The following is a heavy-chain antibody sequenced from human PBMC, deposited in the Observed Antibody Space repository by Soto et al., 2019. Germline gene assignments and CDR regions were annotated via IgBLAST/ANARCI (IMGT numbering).Heavy chain of an antibody. J-gene: IGHJ6*02. Sequence: ASVKVSCKASGYTFTGYYMHWVRQAPGQGLEWMGWINPNSGGTNYAQKFQGWVTMTRDTSISTAYMELSRLRSDDTAVYYCARDSNSDSSGSYYGMDVWGQGTTVTVSS. CDR3: ARDSNSDSSGSYYGMDV. V-gene: IGHV1-2*04. D-gene: IGHD6-19*01. CDR2: INPNSGGT. CDR1: GYTFTGYY.